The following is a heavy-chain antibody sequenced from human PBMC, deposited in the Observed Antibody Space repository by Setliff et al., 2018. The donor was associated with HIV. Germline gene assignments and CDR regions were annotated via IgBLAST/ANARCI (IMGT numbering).Heavy chain of an antibody. V-gene: IGHV4-4*09. CDR2: IYSSGST. Sequence: PSETLSLTCTVSGGSISGHYWSWIRQPPGWGLEWIGYIYSSGSTNFNPPLQSRVTISVDTSKNQFSLKLSSVTAADTAVYYCARHSGVASPNWFDPWGQGTLVTVSS. CDR3: ARHSGVASPNWFDP. J-gene: IGHJ5*02. D-gene: IGHD3-10*01. CDR1: GGSISGHY.